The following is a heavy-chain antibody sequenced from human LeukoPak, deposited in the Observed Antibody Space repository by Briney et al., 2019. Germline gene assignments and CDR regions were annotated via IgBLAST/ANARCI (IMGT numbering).Heavy chain of an antibody. J-gene: IGHJ6*02. CDR3: AKSPHRRNDFWSGYPRCGMDV. CDR1: GFTFSSDG. V-gene: IGHV3-30*18. Sequence: GRSLRLSCAASGFTFSSDGMHCVRQAPGKGLEWVAVISYDGSNKYYADSVKGRFTISRDNSKNTLYLQMNSLRAEDTAVYYCAKSPHRRNDFWSGYPRCGMDVWGQGTTVTVSS. D-gene: IGHD3-3*01. CDR2: ISYDGSNK.